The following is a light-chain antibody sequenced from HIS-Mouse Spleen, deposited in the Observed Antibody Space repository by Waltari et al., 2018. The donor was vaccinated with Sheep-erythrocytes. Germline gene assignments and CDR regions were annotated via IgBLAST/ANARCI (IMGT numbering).Light chain of an antibody. CDR1: RSDVGGYNY. CDR3: SSYTSSSTLV. CDR2: EVS. V-gene: IGLV2-14*01. J-gene: IGLJ3*02. Sequence: QSALTQPASVSGSPGQSITISCTGTRSDVGGYNYVSWYQQHPGKAPKLLIYEVSNQPSGVSNRFSGSKSGNTASLTISGLQAEDEADYYCSSYTSSSTLVFGGGTKLTVL.